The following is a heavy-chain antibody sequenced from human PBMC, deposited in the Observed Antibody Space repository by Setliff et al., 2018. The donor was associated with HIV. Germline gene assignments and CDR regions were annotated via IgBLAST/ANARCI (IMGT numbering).Heavy chain of an antibody. D-gene: IGHD3-22*01. CDR3: AREDTTGYYSLSAFDI. V-gene: IGHV4-4*02. CDR2: IFHTGST. J-gene: IGHJ3*02. Sequence: PSETLSLTCAVSGGSISGSKWWHWVRQPPGKGLEWIGEIFHTGSTNYNPSLKSRVTISVDKSKNQFSLKLKSVTAADTAVYYCAREDTTGYYSLSAFDIWGQGTLVTVSS. CDR1: GGSISGSKW.